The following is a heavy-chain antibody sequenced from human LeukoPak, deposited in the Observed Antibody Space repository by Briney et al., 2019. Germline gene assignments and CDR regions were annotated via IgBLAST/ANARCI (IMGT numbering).Heavy chain of an antibody. J-gene: IGHJ5*02. V-gene: IGHV4-59*01. CDR3: ASANDYSNYYNWFDP. CDR1: GGSISSYY. D-gene: IGHD4-11*01. Sequence: SETLSLTCTVSGGSISSYYWSWIRQPPGKGLEWIGSIYYSGNTYYNASLKSQVSISIDTSKNQFSLKLSSVTAADTAVYYCASANDYSNYYNWFDPWGQGTLVTVSS. CDR2: IYYSGNT.